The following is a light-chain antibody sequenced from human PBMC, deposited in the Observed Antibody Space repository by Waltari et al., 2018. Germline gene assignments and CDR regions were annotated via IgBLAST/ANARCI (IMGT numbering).Light chain of an antibody. Sequence: EIVSTQPPGTLSLSPGERATLSCSAITGVTRYLAWYQQKPGLAPRLLIYDTSNRATGIPARFIGSGAGTDFSLTITSLESEDFAVYYWQQRANWPLTFGGGTKVEIK. CDR1: TGVTRY. CDR2: DTS. CDR3: QQRANWPLT. J-gene: IGKJ4*01. V-gene: IGKV3D-11*01.